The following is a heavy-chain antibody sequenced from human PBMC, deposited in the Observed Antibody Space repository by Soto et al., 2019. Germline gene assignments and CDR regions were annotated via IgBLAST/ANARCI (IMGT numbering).Heavy chain of an antibody. V-gene: IGHV5-51*01. CDR3: ATGDTAMAPYYFDY. CDR2: IYPGDSET. CDR1: GYSFTIYW. D-gene: IGHD5-18*01. J-gene: IGHJ4*02. Sequence: GESLKISCKGSGYSFTIYWIAWVRQMPGKGLEWMGIIYPGDSETRYSPSFQGQVTISADKSINTAYLQWSSLRASDTAMYYCATGDTAMAPYYFDYWGQGTLVTVSS.